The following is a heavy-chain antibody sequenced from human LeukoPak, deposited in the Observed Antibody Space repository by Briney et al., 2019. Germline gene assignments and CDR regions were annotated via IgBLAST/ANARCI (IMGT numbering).Heavy chain of an antibody. Sequence: ASVKVSCKASGYDFTKYVIHWVRHAPGQRLEWMGWINLGNDNRKYSQDFKGRVTITRDTSASTVYMELSGLRSEDMAVYYCAREGYTSGWRFDYWGQGTLLTVSS. CDR2: INLGNDNR. CDR3: AREGYTSGWRFDY. CDR1: GYDFTKYV. D-gene: IGHD6-19*01. J-gene: IGHJ4*02. V-gene: IGHV1-3*03.